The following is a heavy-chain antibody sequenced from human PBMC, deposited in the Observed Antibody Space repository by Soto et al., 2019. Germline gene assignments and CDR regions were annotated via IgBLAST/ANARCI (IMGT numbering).Heavy chain of an antibody. D-gene: IGHD6-13*01. CDR2: ISAYNGNT. CDR1: GYTFTSYG. CDR3: ARDVAGIAAAGYPPDNAFDY. V-gene: IGHV1-18*01. Sequence: GASVKVSCKASGYTFTSYGISCVRQAPGQGLEWMGWISAYNGNTNYAQKLQGRVTMTTDTSTSTAYMELRSLRSDDTAVYYCARDVAGIAAAGYPPDNAFDYWGPGPLVTVSS. J-gene: IGHJ4*02.